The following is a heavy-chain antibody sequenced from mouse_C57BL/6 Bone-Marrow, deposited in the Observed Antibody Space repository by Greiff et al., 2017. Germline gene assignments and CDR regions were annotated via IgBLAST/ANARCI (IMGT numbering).Heavy chain of an antibody. J-gene: IGHJ4*01. V-gene: IGHV1-64*01. D-gene: IGHD2-4*01. CDR1: GYTFTNYW. CDR3: ARSYDYDDYTLDY. Sequence: QVQLKQPGAELVKPGASVKLSCKASGYTFTNYWMHWVKQRPGQGLEWIGMMNPNGGSPDYNEKFKSEATMSVDKSSRTAYMELSSLTSEDSAVYYCARSYDYDDYTLDYWGQGTSVTVSS. CDR2: MNPNGGSP.